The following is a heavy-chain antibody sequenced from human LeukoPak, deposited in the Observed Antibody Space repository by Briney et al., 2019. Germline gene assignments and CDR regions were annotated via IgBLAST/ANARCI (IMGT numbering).Heavy chain of an antibody. CDR1: GFSVSGYW. V-gene: IGHV3-7*01. CDR3: ASEWQGGIAAAGTRIEGDY. D-gene: IGHD6-13*01. Sequence: PGGSLRLSCAVSGFSVSGYWMTWVRQAPGKGLEWVANIKQDGSEKNYVDSVKGLFTISRDNAENSLFLQMNSLRVEDTAVYYCASEWQGGIAAAGTRIEGDYWGQGTLVAVSS. CDR2: IKQDGSEK. J-gene: IGHJ4*02.